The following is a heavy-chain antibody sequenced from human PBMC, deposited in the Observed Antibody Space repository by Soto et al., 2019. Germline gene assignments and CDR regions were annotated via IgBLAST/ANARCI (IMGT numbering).Heavy chain of an antibody. CDR2: IIPKSDTS. Sequence: QVQLVQSGAEVKKPGSSVKVSCKASGGTFSNYAFSWVRQAPGHGLEWMGAIIPKSDTSLYEQKLQGRLKITADDSASTVFMELNSPNREDTAVYFCARIRSCGGDCYPLPDYWGRGTLVTVSS. CDR1: GGTFSNYA. V-gene: IGHV1-69*01. J-gene: IGHJ4*02. CDR3: ARIRSCGGDCYPLPDY. D-gene: IGHD2-21*02.